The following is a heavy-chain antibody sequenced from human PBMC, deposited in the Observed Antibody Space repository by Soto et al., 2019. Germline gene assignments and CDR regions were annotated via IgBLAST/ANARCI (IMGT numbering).Heavy chain of an antibody. Sequence: EVQLLASGGGLVQPGGSLRLSCAASGFTFSTYAMSWVRPAPGNGLEWVSALSGSGGSTYYADSVKGRFTFSRDNSKNTLYLQMNSLSAEDTAVYYCANLDFVSGGDCYPICSHFDYWGQGTLVTVSS. CDR2: LSGSGGST. D-gene: IGHD2-21*02. CDR1: GFTFSTYA. V-gene: IGHV3-23*01. CDR3: ANLDFVSGGDCYPICSHFDY. J-gene: IGHJ4*02.